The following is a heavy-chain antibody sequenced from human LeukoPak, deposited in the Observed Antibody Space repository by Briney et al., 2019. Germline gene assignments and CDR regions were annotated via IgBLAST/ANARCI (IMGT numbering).Heavy chain of an antibody. CDR1: GGSISSYY. D-gene: IGHD4-17*01. CDR3: ASAFYGDYAYDAFDI. V-gene: IGHV4-59*01. J-gene: IGHJ3*02. CDR2: IYYSGST. Sequence: MPSETLSLTCTVSGGSISSYYWSWIRQPPGKGLEWIGYIYYSGSTNYNPSLKSRVTISVDTSKNQFSLKLSSVTAADTAVYYCASAFYGDYAYDAFDIWGQGTMVTVSS.